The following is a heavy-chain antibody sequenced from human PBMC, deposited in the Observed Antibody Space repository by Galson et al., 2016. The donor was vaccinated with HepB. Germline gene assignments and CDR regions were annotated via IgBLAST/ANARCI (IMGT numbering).Heavy chain of an antibody. Sequence: SVKVSCKASGGTFNRYIINWVRLAPGQGLEWMGNVIPIVGTTNYAQKFQDRVTITAVKSASTVYMEMRSLGSEDTAVYYCARGRLGRGVDVWGQGTTVTVSS. D-gene: IGHD3-10*01. CDR2: VIPIVGTT. J-gene: IGHJ6*02. CDR3: ARGRLGRGVDV. CDR1: GGTFNRYI. V-gene: IGHV1-69*08.